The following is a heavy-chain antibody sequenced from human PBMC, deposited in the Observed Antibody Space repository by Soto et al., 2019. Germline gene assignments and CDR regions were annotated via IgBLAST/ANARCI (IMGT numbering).Heavy chain of an antibody. CDR2: INHSGST. CDR3: ARGTGVVYYYYYGMDG. Sequence: SETLSLTCAVYGGSFSGYYWSWIRQPPGKGLEWIGEINHSGSTNYNPSLKSRVTISVDTSKNQFSLTLSSVTAADTAVYYCARGTGVVYYYYYGMDGWGQGATVTVSS. CDR1: GGSFSGYY. V-gene: IGHV4-34*01. J-gene: IGHJ6*02. D-gene: IGHD3-10*01.